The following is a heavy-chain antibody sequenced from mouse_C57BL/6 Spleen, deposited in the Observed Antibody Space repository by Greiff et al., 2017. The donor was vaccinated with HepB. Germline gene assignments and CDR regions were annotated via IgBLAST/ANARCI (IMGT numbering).Heavy chain of an antibody. J-gene: IGHJ2*01. D-gene: IGHD4-1*01. CDR1: GYAFSSYW. CDR3: ARGRGETGHDFDY. Sequence: VKLVESGPELVKPGASVKISCKASGYAFSSYWMHWVKQRPGKGLEWIGRIYPGDGDTNYNGKFKGKATLTADKSSSTAYMQLSSLTSEDSAVYFCARGRGETGHDFDYWGQGTTLTVSS. V-gene: IGHV1-82*01. CDR2: IYPGDGDT.